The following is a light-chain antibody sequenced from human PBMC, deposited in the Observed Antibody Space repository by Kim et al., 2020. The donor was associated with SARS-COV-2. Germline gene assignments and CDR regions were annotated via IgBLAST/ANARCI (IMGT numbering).Light chain of an antibody. CDR3: QTWDGYTYVV. V-gene: IGLV3-1*01. J-gene: IGLJ2*01. CDR2: QDT. CDR1: QLGEKY. Sequence: VSPRQQTNIHCSGDQLGEKYTCWYQQQPAQSPVLVIYQDTKRPSASPERFSGSNSGDTATLAISGTQAIDEADYYCQTWDGYTYVVVGGGTQLTVL.